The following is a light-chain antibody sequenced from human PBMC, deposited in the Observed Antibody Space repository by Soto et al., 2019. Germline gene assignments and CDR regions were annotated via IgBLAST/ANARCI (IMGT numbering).Light chain of an antibody. CDR2: TNN. J-gene: IGLJ2*01. CDR3: EAWDDSRNAVV. CDR1: TSNLGGNT. Sequence: QSVLTQPPSVSGTPGHKVSISCSGSTSNLGGNTVNWYQQLPGTAPKLLIYTNNQRPSGVPDRFSGSKSGTSASLATSDLRSEDEADFYCEAWDDSRNAVVFGGGTKLTVL. V-gene: IGLV1-44*01.